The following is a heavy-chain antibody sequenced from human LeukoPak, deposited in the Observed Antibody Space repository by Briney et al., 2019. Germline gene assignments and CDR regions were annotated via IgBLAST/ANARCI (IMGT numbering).Heavy chain of an antibody. CDR1: GFTFSNYA. Sequence: GGSLRLSCAASGFTFSNYAIHWIRQAPGKGLEYVSAISDNGRQTFYANSVKGRFTISRDNSKNTLYPQMGGLRAEDMAVYYCARDGSGSPDYWGQGTLVTVSS. CDR3: ARDGSGSPDY. CDR2: ISDNGRQT. V-gene: IGHV3-64*01. D-gene: IGHD3-10*01. J-gene: IGHJ4*02.